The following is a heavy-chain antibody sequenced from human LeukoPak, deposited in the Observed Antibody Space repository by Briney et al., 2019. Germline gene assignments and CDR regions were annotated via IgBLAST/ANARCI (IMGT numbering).Heavy chain of an antibody. J-gene: IGHJ4*02. V-gene: IGHV3-53*01. CDR1: GFTVSSNY. D-gene: IGHD4-17*01. Sequence: GGSLRLSCAASGFTVSSNYMSWIRQAPGKGLEWVSVIYSGGSTYYADSVKGRFTISRDNSKNTLYLQMNSLRAEDTAVYYCAKDRLTVTSPKGYWGQGTLVTVSS. CDR3: AKDRLTVTSPKGY. CDR2: IYSGGST.